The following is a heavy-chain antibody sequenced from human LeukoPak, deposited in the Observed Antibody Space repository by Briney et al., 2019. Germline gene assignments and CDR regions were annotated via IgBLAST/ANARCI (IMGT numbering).Heavy chain of an antibody. Sequence: GGSLRLSCAASGFTFSSYWMYWVRQAPGKGLVWVSRINTDGRTTNYADSVKGRFTVSRDNAKNTLYLQMNSLRAEDTAVYYCARDITLTRGGRSDYWGHGTLVTVSA. CDR2: INTDGRTT. CDR3: ARDITLTRGGRSDY. D-gene: IGHD3-10*01. V-gene: IGHV3-74*01. J-gene: IGHJ4*01. CDR1: GFTFSSYW.